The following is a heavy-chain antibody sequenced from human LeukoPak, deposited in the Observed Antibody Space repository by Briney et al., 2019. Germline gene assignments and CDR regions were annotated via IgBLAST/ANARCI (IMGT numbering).Heavy chain of an antibody. D-gene: IGHD3-22*01. CDR3: TTKKRITMIVADY. CDR1: GFAFGDYA. J-gene: IGHJ4*02. CDR2: IRSKAYGGTT. Sequence: GGSLRLSCTASGFAFGDYAMSWVRRAPGKGLEWVGFIRSKAYGGTTEYAASVKGRFTISRDDSKSIAYLQMNSLKTEDTAVYYCTTKKRITMIVADYWGQGTLVTVSS. V-gene: IGHV3-49*04.